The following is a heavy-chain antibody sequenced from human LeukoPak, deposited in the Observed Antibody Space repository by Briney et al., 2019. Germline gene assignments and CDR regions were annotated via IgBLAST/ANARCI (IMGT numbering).Heavy chain of an antibody. J-gene: IGHJ4*02. CDR3: ARELHGGYFDY. D-gene: IGHD3-16*01. Sequence: SVKVSCKSSGGTLSGYGLIWVRQAPGQGLEWMGGLLPISGSADYPQKFQDRLTITSDESTSTAYVELSSLSSEDTAIYYCARELHGGYFDYWGQGILVAVSS. V-gene: IGHV1-69*01. CDR1: GGTLSGYG. CDR2: LLPISGSA.